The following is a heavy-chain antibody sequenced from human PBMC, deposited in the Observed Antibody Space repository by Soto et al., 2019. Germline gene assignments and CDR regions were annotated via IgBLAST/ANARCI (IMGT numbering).Heavy chain of an antibody. J-gene: IGHJ4*02. V-gene: IGHV3-23*01. CDR3: ARDGRYGYASADY. Sequence: GALRLSCAASGFIFSNYAMSWVRQAPGKGLEWVSAIGGNGADTYYADSVKGRFTISRDNSKNTLYLDLNSLRAEDTAVYFCARDGRYGYASADYWGQGTLVTVSS. D-gene: IGHD5-18*01. CDR2: IGGNGADT. CDR1: GFIFSNYA.